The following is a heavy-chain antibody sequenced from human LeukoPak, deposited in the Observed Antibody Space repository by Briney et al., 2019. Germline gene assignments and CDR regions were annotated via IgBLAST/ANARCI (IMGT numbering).Heavy chain of an antibody. CDR2: ISGSGGST. J-gene: IGHJ3*02. Sequence: PGGSLRLSCAASGFTFSSYAMSWVRQAPGKGLEWVSAISGSGGSTYYADSVKGRFTISRDNSKNTLYLQMNSLRAEDTAVYYCANPYDILPGYNPAHDAIAMWGQATMVTV. CDR3: ANPYDILPGYNPAHDAIAM. CDR1: GFTFSSYA. V-gene: IGHV3-23*01. D-gene: IGHD3-9*01.